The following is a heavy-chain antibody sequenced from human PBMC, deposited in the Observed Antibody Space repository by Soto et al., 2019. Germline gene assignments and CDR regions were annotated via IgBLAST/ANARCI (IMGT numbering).Heavy chain of an antibody. J-gene: IGHJ4*02. V-gene: IGHV4-39*02. CDR1: GVSISSSSYY. CDR3: ARDGRLRIFDY. CDR2: IYYSGST. D-gene: IGHD4-17*01. Sequence: SETLSLTCTVSGVSISSSSYYWGWIRQPPGKGLEWIGSIYYSGSTYYNPSLKSRVTISVDTSKNQFSLKLSSVTAADTAVYYCARDGRLRIFDYWGQGTLVTVSS.